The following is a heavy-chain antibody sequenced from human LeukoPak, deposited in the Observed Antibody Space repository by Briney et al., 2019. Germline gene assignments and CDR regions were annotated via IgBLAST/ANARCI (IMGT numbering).Heavy chain of an antibody. CDR2: IIPIFGIA. V-gene: IGHV1-69*04. CDR3: ARARTTVTGNYYYGMDV. Sequence: SVKVSCKASGGTFSSYAISWVRQAPGQGLEWMGRIIPIFGIANYAQKFQGRVTITADKSTSTAYMELSSLRPEDTAVYYCARARTTVTGNYYYGMDVWGQGTTVTVSS. D-gene: IGHD4-17*01. CDR1: GGTFSSYA. J-gene: IGHJ6*02.